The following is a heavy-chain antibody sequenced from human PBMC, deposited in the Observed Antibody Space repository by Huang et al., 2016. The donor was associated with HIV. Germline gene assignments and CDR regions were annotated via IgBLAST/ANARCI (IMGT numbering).Heavy chain of an antibody. V-gene: IGHV4-34*01. Sequence: QVQLQQWGAGVLKPSETLSLTCAVYGGSFRGYYWSWIRQSPGKGLEWIGEINHSGSNNYNPALKSRVTMSVDTSKNQFSLKLSSVTAADTAVYYCASLFFDYWGQGILVTVSS. CDR3: ASLFFDY. CDR1: GGSFRGYY. J-gene: IGHJ4*02. CDR2: INHSGSN.